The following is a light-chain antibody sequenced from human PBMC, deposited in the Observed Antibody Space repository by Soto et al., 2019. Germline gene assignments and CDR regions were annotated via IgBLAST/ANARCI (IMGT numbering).Light chain of an antibody. V-gene: IGKV1-5*03. J-gene: IGKJ1*01. Sequence: DIQMTQSPSTLSASVGDRVTITCRASQSISSWLAWYQQKPGKAPKLLIYKASSLESGVPSRFSGSGSETELTLTISSLQPDEFATYYCQQYNSNPWTFGQGTKVEIK. CDR1: QSISSW. CDR2: KAS. CDR3: QQYNSNPWT.